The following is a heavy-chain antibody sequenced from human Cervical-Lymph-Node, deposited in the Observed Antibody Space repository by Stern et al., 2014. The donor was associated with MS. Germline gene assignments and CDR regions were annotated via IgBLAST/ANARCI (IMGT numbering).Heavy chain of an antibody. CDR3: ARGQGGYSSSWHDY. CDR1: GFTLGSYW. Sequence: EMQLVESGGGLVQPGGSLRLSCAASGFTLGSYWMHWVRQTPGKGLVGVSRINSDGGSTSYDDSVKGRFTISRDNAKNTLYLQMNSLRAEDTAVYYCARGQGGYSSSWHDYWGQGTLVTVSS. V-gene: IGHV3-74*02. D-gene: IGHD6-13*01. CDR2: INSDGGST. J-gene: IGHJ4*02.